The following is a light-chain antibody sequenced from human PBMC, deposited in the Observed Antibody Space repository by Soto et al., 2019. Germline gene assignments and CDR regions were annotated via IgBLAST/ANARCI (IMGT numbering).Light chain of an antibody. CDR2: AAS. Sequence: DIQLTQSPSFLSASVGDRVTITCRASQGITSYVAWYQQRPGKAPKLLIYAASTLQSGVPSRFSGSGSGTEFTLTISSLQPEDFATYYCQQLNSYPYTFGQGTKLEIK. CDR3: QQLNSYPYT. V-gene: IGKV1-9*01. CDR1: QGITSY. J-gene: IGKJ2*01.